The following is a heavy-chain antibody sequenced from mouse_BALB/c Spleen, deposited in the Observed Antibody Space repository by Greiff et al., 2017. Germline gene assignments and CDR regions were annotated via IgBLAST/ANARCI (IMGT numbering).Heavy chain of an antibody. CDR1: GFSLTDYG. CDR2: IWGGGST. Sequence: VKLQESGPGLVAPSQSLSITCTVSGFSLTDYGVSWIRQPPGKGLEWLGVIWGGGSTYYNSALKSRLSISKDNSKSQVFLKMNSLQTDDTAMYYCAKHYYGSSGGFAYWGQGTLVTVSA. J-gene: IGHJ3*01. CDR3: AKHYYGSSGGFAY. V-gene: IGHV2-6-5*01. D-gene: IGHD1-1*01.